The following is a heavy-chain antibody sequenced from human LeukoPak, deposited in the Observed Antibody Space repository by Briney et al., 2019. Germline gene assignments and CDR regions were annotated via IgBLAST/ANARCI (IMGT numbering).Heavy chain of an antibody. V-gene: IGHV1-18*01. CDR1: GYTFTSYA. CDR2: ISAYNGNT. CDR3: ARSYDSSGYYYLDY. J-gene: IGHJ4*02. Sequence: ASVKVSCKASGYTFTSYAISWVRRAPGQGLEWMGWISAYNGNTDYAQNLQGRVTMTTDTSTSTAYMELRSLRSDDTAVYYCARSYDSSGYYYLDYWGQGSLVTVSS. D-gene: IGHD3-22*01.